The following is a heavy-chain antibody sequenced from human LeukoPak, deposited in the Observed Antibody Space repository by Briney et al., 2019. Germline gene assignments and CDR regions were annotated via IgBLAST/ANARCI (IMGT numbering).Heavy chain of an antibody. J-gene: IGHJ6*03. Sequence: GRSLRLSCAASGFTFDDYAMHWVRQAPGKGLEWVSGISWNSGSIGYADSVKGRFTISRDNAKNSLYLQMNSLRAEDMALYYCAKDKSSSWNHYYYYYMDVWGKGTTVTVSS. D-gene: IGHD6-13*01. CDR1: GFTFDDYA. CDR3: AKDKSSSWNHYYYYYMDV. V-gene: IGHV3-9*03. CDR2: ISWNSGSI.